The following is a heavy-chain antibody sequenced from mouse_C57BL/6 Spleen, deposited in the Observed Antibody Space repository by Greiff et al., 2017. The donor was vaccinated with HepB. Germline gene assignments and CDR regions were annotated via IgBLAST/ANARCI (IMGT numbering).Heavy chain of an antibody. D-gene: IGHD2-3*01. CDR1: GYTFTSYW. Sequence: QVQLQQSGAELVRPGTSVKLSCKASGYTFTSYWMHWVKQRPGQGLEWIGVIDPSDSYTNYNQKFKGKATLTVDTSSSTAYMQLSSLTSEDSAVYYCARGDGYYAWFAYWGQGTLVTVSA. V-gene: IGHV1-59*01. J-gene: IGHJ3*01. CDR3: ARGDGYYAWFAY. CDR2: IDPSDSYT.